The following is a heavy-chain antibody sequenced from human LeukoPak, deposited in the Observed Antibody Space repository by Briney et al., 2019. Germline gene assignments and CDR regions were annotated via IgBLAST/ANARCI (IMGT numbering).Heavy chain of an antibody. D-gene: IGHD3-10*01. CDR3: ARPMIRGVTSKNYFPY. Sequence: GGSLRLSCVASGFTFSSYTMNWVRQAPGKGLEWVSYISSSSTTIYYADSVKGRFTISRHNAKNSLYLQMNNLRDEDTAVYYCARPMIRGVTSKNYFPYWGQGTLVTVSA. CDR1: GFTFSSYT. J-gene: IGHJ4*02. CDR2: ISSSSTTI. V-gene: IGHV3-48*02.